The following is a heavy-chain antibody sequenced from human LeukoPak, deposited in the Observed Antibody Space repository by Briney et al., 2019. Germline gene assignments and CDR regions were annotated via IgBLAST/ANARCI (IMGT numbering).Heavy chain of an antibody. Sequence: KASETLSLTCTVSGGSISSYYWSWIRQPPGKGLEWIGYIYYSGSTNYNPSLKSRVTISVDTSKNQFSLKLSSVTAADTAVYYCARLKVGAVAGWFDPWGQGTPVTVSS. D-gene: IGHD6-19*01. CDR2: IYYSGST. CDR1: GGSISSYY. J-gene: IGHJ5*02. V-gene: IGHV4-59*08. CDR3: ARLKVGAVAGWFDP.